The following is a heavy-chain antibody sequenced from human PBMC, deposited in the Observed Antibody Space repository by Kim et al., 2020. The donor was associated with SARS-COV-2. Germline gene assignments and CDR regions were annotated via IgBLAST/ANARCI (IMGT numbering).Heavy chain of an antibody. J-gene: IGHJ5*02. CDR3: ARVRIAVAGTGGWFDP. V-gene: IGHV4-30-2*04. Sequence: LRSRVTISVDTTKNQFALKLSSVNAADTAVYYCARVRIAVAGTGGWFDPWGQGTLVTVSS. D-gene: IGHD6-19*01.